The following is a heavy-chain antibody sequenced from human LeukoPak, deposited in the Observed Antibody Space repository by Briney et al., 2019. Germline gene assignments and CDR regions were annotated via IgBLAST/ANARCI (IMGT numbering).Heavy chain of an antibody. Sequence: SVKVSCKASGGTFSSYAISWVRQAPGQGLEWMGGIIPIFGTANYAQKFQGRVTITADESTSTAYMELSSLRSEDTAVYYCARDRSSVYYDSSGYTGFWGQGTLVTVSS. CDR3: ARDRSSVYYDSSGYTGF. CDR1: GGTFSSYA. CDR2: IIPIFGTA. J-gene: IGHJ4*02. V-gene: IGHV1-69*13. D-gene: IGHD3-22*01.